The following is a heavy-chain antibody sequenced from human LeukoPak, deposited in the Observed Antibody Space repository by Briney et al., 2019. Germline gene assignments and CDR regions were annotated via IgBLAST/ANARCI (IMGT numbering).Heavy chain of an antibody. V-gene: IGHV1-2*06. D-gene: IGHD3-3*02. CDR1: GYTFTGYY. J-gene: IGHJ6*03. CDR2: INPNSGGT. Sequence: GASVKVSCKASGYTFTGYYMHWVRQAPGQGLEWMGRINPNSGGTNYAQKFQGRVTMTRDTSISTAYMELSRLRSDDTAVYYFARDRILDYYYMDVWGKGTTVTVSS. CDR3: ARDRILDYYYMDV.